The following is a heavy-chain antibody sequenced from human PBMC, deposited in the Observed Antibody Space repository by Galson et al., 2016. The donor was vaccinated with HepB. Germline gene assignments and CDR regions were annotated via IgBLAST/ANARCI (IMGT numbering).Heavy chain of an antibody. Sequence: SETLSLTCIVSGGSISSLEYYWGWIRQPPGRGLEWIGSIYYSGSTSYNPSLESRVTISVDTSKNQFSLGLSSVTAADTAVYYCATGISVAGKDYYYYMDVWGKGTPVTVSS. CDR3: ATGISVAGKDYYYYMDV. CDR2: IYYSGST. V-gene: IGHV4-39*01. CDR1: GGSISSLEYY. D-gene: IGHD6-19*01. J-gene: IGHJ6*03.